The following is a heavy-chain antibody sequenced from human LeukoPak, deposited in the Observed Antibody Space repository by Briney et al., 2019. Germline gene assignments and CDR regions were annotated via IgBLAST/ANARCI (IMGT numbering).Heavy chain of an antibody. D-gene: IGHD3-10*01. Sequence: ASVTVSCKASGYTFSTYDITWVRQAPGQGLEWMGWISAYDGNTDYAQKLQGRVTMTTDTSTSTAYMELRSLRSDDTAVYYCARAGGNYHGSGSYAFDIWGQGTMVTVSS. CDR1: GYTFSTYD. CDR2: ISAYDGNT. V-gene: IGHV1-18*01. CDR3: ARAGGNYHGSGSYAFDI. J-gene: IGHJ3*02.